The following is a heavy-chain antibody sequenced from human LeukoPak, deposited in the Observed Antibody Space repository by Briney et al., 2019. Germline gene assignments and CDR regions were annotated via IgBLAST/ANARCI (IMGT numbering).Heavy chain of an antibody. CDR2: ISGSGGST. CDR3: AKGLSGYDQSPFDY. V-gene: IGHV3-23*01. Sequence: GGSLRLSCVASGFTFSSYAMSWVRQAPGKGLEWVSAISGSGGSTYYADSVKGRFTISRDNSKNTLYLQMNSLRAEDTAVYYCAKGLSGYDQSPFDYWGQGTLVTVSS. CDR1: GFTFSSYA. J-gene: IGHJ4*02. D-gene: IGHD5-12*01.